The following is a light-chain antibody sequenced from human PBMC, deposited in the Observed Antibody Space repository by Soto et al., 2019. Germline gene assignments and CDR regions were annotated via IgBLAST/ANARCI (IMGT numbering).Light chain of an antibody. CDR1: ESINRH. CDR2: AAS. V-gene: IGKV1-39*01. CDR3: QQSYSTLSIT. J-gene: IGKJ5*01. Sequence: DIQMTQSPSSLSASVGDRVTITCRASESINRHLNWYQQKPGKAPKLLIYAASSLQNGVPSRFTGSGSGTDFTLTISNLQPEDFATYYCQQSYSTLSITFGQGTRLEIK.